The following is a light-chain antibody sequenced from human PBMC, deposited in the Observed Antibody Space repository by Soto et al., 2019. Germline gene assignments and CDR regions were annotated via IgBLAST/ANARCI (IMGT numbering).Light chain of an antibody. CDR2: NNN. Sequence: QSVLTQPPSTSGTPGQRVTISFSGSSSNIGSSYVFWFQHLPGTAPKLLMYNNNQRPSGVPDRVSASKSGTSASLAISGLRSEDEADYYCAAWDDRVSGYVFGTGTKVTVL. J-gene: IGLJ1*01. V-gene: IGLV1-47*02. CDR3: AAWDDRVSGYV. CDR1: SSNIGSSY.